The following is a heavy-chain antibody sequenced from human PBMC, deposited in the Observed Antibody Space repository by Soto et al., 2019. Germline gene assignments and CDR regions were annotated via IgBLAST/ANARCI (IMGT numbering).Heavy chain of an antibody. Sequence: SETLSLTCTVSGGSISSGGYYWGWIRQHPGKGLEWIGYIYYSGSTYYNPSLKSRVTISVDTSKNQFSLKLSSVTAADTAVYYCARAPVYCSSTSCYEKWFDPWGQGPLGTVS. CDR2: IYYSGST. J-gene: IGHJ5*02. V-gene: IGHV4-31*03. CDR1: GGSISSGGYY. D-gene: IGHD2-2*01. CDR3: ARAPVYCSSTSCYEKWFDP.